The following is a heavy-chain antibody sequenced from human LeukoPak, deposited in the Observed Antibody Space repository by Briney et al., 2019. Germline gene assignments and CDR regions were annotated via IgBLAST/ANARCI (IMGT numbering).Heavy chain of an antibody. V-gene: IGHV1-2*04. Sequence: GASVKVSCKASGYTFTGYYMHWVRQAPGQGLEWMGWINPNSGGTNYAQKFQGWVTMTRDTSISTAYMELSRLRSDDTAVYYCAREVSAAASYYFDYWGQGTLVTVSS. CDR2: INPNSGGT. CDR1: GYTFTGYY. D-gene: IGHD6-13*01. CDR3: AREVSAAASYYFDY. J-gene: IGHJ4*02.